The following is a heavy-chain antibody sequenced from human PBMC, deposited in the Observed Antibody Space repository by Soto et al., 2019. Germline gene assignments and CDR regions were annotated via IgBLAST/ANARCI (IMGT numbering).Heavy chain of an antibody. Sequence: EVQLVESGGGLVQPGGSLRLSCAAAGFNFSTYWMYWVRQAPGKGLVWVAHINSDGSSTNYAEVVKGRFTFSRDNAKNTLYLQMNSLRAEDTAVYYCVRGGYMHACDIWGQGTMVTVSS. D-gene: IGHD1-1*01. CDR1: GFNFSTYW. V-gene: IGHV3-74*01. J-gene: IGHJ3*02. CDR3: VRGGYMHACDI. CDR2: INSDGSST.